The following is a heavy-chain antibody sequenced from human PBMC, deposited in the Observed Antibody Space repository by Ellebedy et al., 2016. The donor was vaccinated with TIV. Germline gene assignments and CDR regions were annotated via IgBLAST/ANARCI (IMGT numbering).Heavy chain of an antibody. CDR2: IKSKTDGGTT. D-gene: IGHD2-15*01. V-gene: IGHV3-15*01. CDR3: TTTYCSGGSCYSAYGRDYYYGMDV. Sequence: GESLKISCAASGFTFSNAWMSWVRQAPGKGLEWVGRIKSKTDGGTTDYAAPVKGRFTISRDDSKNTLYLQINSLKTEDTPVYYCTTTYCSGGSCYSAYGRDYYYGMDVWGQGTTVTVSS. CDR1: GFTFSNAW. J-gene: IGHJ6*02.